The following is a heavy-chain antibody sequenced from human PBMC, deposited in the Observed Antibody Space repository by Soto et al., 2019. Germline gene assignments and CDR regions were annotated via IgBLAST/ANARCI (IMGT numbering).Heavy chain of an antibody. CDR1: GYTFTSYY. V-gene: IGHV1-46*01. Sequence: GASVKVSCKASGYTFTSYYMHWVRQAPGQGLEWMGIINPSGGSTSYAQKFQGRVTMTRDTSTSTVYMELSSLRSEDTAVYYCARARRVSMIVVVTRAPDAFHIWGQGTMVTVSS. D-gene: IGHD3-22*01. J-gene: IGHJ3*02. CDR2: INPSGGST. CDR3: ARARRVSMIVVVTRAPDAFHI.